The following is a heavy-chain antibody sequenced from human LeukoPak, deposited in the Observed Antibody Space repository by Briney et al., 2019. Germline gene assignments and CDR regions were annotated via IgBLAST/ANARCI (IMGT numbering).Heavy chain of an antibody. V-gene: IGHV4-59*04. J-gene: IGHJ4*02. CDR1: GGSISTYY. D-gene: IGHD5-18*01. Sequence: PSETLSLTCTVSGGSISTYYWTWIRQPPGKGLEWIGYVDYGGNTYYNPSLKSRVTMSVDTSKNQFSLKLSSVTAADTAVYYCARHRSGGYTYGVLDYWGQGTLVTVSS. CDR3: ARHRSGGYTYGVLDY. CDR2: VDYGGNT.